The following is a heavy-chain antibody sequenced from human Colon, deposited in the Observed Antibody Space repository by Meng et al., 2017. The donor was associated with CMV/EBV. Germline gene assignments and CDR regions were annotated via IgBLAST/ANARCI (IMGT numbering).Heavy chain of an antibody. D-gene: IGHD2/OR15-2a*01. Sequence: GGSLRLSCSTSGFTFSSYSLNWVRQAPGKGLEWVSSITHTSDTYYADSLKGRFTLSRDNANDLLFLQMHSLSAEDMAIYYCVRSDLNIQTNPSLDFWGLGTQVTVSS. CDR1: GFTFSSYS. J-gene: IGHJ4*02. CDR2: ITHTSDT. CDR3: VRSDLNIQTNPSLDF. V-gene: IGHV3-21*01.